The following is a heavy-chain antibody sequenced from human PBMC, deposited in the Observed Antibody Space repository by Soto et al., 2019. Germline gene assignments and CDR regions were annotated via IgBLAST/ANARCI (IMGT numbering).Heavy chain of an antibody. CDR3: AKGGAIVAAGTRVYLYNAVDV. D-gene: IGHD1-26*01. Sequence: QVQLVQSGTEVKRPGDSVKVSCKASGYTFTGYYVHWVRQAPGQGLEWMGWINPNSGDTYLAQRYQGRGTTNRDTSIRTAYMELRGLTADDTAEYYCAKGGAIVAAGTRVYLYNAVDVWGQGTTVTVAS. CDR2: INPNSGDT. V-gene: IGHV1-2*02. J-gene: IGHJ6*02. CDR1: GYTFTGYY.